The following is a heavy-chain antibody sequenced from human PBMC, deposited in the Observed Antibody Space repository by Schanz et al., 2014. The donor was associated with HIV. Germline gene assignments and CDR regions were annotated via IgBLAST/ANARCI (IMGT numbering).Heavy chain of an antibody. D-gene: IGHD2-15*01. Sequence: QVQLVESGGGVVQPGRSLRLSCVASGFNFNSYGMHWVRQAPGKGLEGGPIISNDGTKKHYADSVKGRFTISRDNSKNTLYLQMNSLRAEDTAVYYCAKVVRFAMVTAPYYFDSWGQGTLVTVSS. V-gene: IGHV3-30*18. CDR2: ISNDGTKK. J-gene: IGHJ4*02. CDR1: GFNFNSYG. CDR3: AKVVRFAMVTAPYYFDS.